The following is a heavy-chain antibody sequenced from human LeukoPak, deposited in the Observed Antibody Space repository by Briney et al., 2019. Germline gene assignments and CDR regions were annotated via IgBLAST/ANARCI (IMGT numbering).Heavy chain of an antibody. Sequence: GGSLRLSCAASGFTFSIYWMYWVRQAPGKGLMWVSRCDRYGSGTTYVDSVKGRFTVSRDNAKSTLYLQMSSLRAEDTAVYYCATSSVWGGAFNIWGQGTMVTVSS. CDR3: ATSSVWGGAFNI. J-gene: IGHJ3*02. D-gene: IGHD3-16*01. V-gene: IGHV3-74*01. CDR2: CDRYGSGT. CDR1: GFTFSIYW.